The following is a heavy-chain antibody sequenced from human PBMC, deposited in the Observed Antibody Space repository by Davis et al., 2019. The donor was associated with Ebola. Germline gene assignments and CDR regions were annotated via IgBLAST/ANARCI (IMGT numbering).Heavy chain of an antibody. J-gene: IGHJ4*02. D-gene: IGHD2-8*01. V-gene: IGHV1-3*01. CDR2: INAGNGNT. CDR1: GYTFTSYA. Sequence: ASVKVSCKASGYTFTSYAMHWVRQAPGQRLEWMGWINAGNGNTKYSQKFQGRVTMTRNTSISTAYMELSSLRSEDTAVYYCAKEAVCGGGPDYWGQGTLVTVSS. CDR3: AKEAVCGGGPDY.